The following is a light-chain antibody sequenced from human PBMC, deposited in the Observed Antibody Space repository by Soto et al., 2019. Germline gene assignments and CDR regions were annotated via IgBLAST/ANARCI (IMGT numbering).Light chain of an antibody. V-gene: IGKV1-5*01. CDR2: EAS. CDR1: YSINTW. CDR3: QQYNSYPPT. Sequence: DININQPPSILFAPVEDSIIITCLASYSINTWLAWYQQKPGKAPKLLIYEASSWESGVPSRFSGSGSGTEFTLTISSLQPDDFAIYYCQQYNSYPPTFGGGTKVDIK. J-gene: IGKJ4*01.